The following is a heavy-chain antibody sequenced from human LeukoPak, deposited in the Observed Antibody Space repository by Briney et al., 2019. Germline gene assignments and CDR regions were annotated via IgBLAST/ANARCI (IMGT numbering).Heavy chain of an antibody. V-gene: IGHV4-38-2*02. Sequence: SETLSLTCTVSGYSISSGYYWGWIRQPPGKGLGWIGSIYHSGSTYYNPSLKSRVTISVDTSKNQFSLKLSSVTAADTAVYYCARDCSSGSAYAFDIWGQGTMVTVSS. D-gene: IGHD6-19*01. J-gene: IGHJ3*02. CDR1: GYSISSGYY. CDR3: ARDCSSGSAYAFDI. CDR2: IYHSGST.